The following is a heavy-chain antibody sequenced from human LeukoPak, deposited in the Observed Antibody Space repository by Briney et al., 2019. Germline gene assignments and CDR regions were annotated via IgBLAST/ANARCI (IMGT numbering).Heavy chain of an antibody. Sequence: PGGSLRLSCAASEFTFSNYAVSWVRQAPGKGLEWVSAISGGNTHYADSVKGRFTISRDNSKNTLYLQMNSLRAEDTAVYYCAKGHRDNYSPFDYWGQGTLVTVSS. CDR3: AKGHRDNYSPFDY. CDR1: EFTFSNYA. D-gene: IGHD5-24*01. J-gene: IGHJ4*02. V-gene: IGHV3-23*01. CDR2: ISGGNT.